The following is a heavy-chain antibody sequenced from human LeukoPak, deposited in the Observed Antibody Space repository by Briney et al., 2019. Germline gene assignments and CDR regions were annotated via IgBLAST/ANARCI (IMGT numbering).Heavy chain of an antibody. J-gene: IGHJ4*02. D-gene: IGHD5-12*01. Sequence: SVKVSCKASGGTFSSHAISWVRQDPGQGLEWVGGLIPVFGTTNYAEKFQGRVTITTDESTRTSYMELRSLKSDDTAVYYCARGKSRYDYGLDHWGQGILVIVSS. CDR3: ARGKSRYDYGLDH. CDR2: LIPVFGTT. V-gene: IGHV1-69*05. CDR1: GGTFSSHA.